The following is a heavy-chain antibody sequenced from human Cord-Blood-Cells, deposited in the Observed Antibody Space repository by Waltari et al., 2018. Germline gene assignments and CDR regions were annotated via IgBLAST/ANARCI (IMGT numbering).Heavy chain of an antibody. J-gene: IGHJ6*02. CDR3: ASLWDYYHYYGMDV. D-gene: IGHD7-27*01. Sequence: QLQLQESGPGLVKPSETLSLTCTVSGGSISSSSYYWGWIRQPPGKGLECIGSIYYSGSTYSTPPLKSRVTIYVDTSKNQFSLNLSSVTAADTAVYYCASLWDYYHYYGMDVWGQGTTVTVSS. CDR2: IYYSGST. V-gene: IGHV4-39*01. CDR1: GGSISSSSYY.